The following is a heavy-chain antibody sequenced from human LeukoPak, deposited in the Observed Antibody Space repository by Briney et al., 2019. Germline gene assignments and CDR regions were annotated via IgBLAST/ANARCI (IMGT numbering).Heavy chain of an antibody. V-gene: IGHV3-53*01. CDR3: ARTWAVESGNWYLTFDV. D-gene: IGHD6-13*01. J-gene: IGHJ3*01. Sequence: HAGGSLRLSCAASGFAVSSNYMTWVRQAPGKGLEWVSSIGGSGGTYYADSVKGRFTISRDNSKNTLYLQMSGLRAEDTAVYYCARTWAVESGNWYLTFDVWGPGTMVTVSS. CDR2: IGGSGGT. CDR1: GFAVSSNY.